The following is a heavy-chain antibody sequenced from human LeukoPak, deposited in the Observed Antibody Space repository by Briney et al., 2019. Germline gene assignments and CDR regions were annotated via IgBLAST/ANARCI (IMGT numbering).Heavy chain of an antibody. CDR2: ISSSSSYI. CDR1: GFTFSSYS. J-gene: IGHJ1*01. Sequence: PGGSLRLSCAASGFTFSSYSMNWVRQAPGKGLEWVSSISSSSSYIYYADSVKGRFTISRDNAKNTLYLQMNSLRAEDTAVYYCAKAQAAAGKAKYFQHWGQGTLVTVSS. D-gene: IGHD6-13*01. CDR3: AKAQAAAGKAKYFQH. V-gene: IGHV3-21*01.